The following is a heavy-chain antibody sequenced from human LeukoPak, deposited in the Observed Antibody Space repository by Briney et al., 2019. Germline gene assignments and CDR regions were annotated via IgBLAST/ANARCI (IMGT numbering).Heavy chain of an antibody. V-gene: IGHV3-74*01. J-gene: IGHJ3*02. Sequence: PGGSLRLSCAASGFTFSTYWMHWVRQAPGKGLVWVSRINSDGSSTRYADSVKGRFTISRDNSKNTLDLQMNSLRAEDTAVYYCARGPSARFFGVAKGAFDIWGQGTMVTVSS. CDR3: ARGPSARFFGVAKGAFDI. D-gene: IGHD3-3*01. CDR1: GFTFSTYW. CDR2: INSDGSST.